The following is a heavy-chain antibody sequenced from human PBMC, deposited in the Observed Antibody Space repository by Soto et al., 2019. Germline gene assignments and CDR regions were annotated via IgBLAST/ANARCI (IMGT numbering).Heavy chain of an antibody. J-gene: IGHJ4*02. CDR2: ISGSGGST. CDR1: GFTFSSYA. V-gene: IGHV3-23*01. CDR3: SKDSGPRFLEWLLFDY. D-gene: IGHD3-3*01. Sequence: GGSLRLSCAASGFTFSSYAMSWVRQAPGKGLEWVSAISGSGGSTYYADSVKGRFTISRDKSKNTLYLQMNSLRAEDTAVYYCSKDSGPRFLEWLLFDYWGQGTLVTVSS.